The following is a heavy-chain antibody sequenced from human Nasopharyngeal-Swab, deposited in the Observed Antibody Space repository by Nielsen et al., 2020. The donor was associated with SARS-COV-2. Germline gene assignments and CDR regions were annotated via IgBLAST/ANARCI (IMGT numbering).Heavy chain of an antibody. CDR2: IYYSGST. CDR3: ARPYYDSSGYDAWFDP. D-gene: IGHD3-22*01. J-gene: IGHJ5*02. CDR1: GGSISSSSYY. Sequence: SETLSLTCTVSGGSISSSSYYWGWIRQPPGEGLEWIGSIYYSGSTYYNRALKSRVTISVDTSKNQFALKLSSVTAADTAVYYCARPYYDSSGYDAWFDPWGQGTLVTVSS. V-gene: IGHV4-39*01.